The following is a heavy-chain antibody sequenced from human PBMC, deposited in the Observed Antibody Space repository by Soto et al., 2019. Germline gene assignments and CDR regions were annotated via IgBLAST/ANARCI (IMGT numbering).Heavy chain of an antibody. CDR3: ARDRQRGGSVVGRVDY. J-gene: IGHJ4*02. CDR1: GFTFSSYS. V-gene: IGHV3-21*01. D-gene: IGHD2-15*01. CDR2: ISSSSSSL. Sequence: EVQLVESGGGLVKPGGSLRLSCAASGFTFSSYSMNWVRQAPGKGLEWVSSISSSSSSLYYADSVKGRFTIYRDNAKNSMYLQMDSLRAEDTAVYYCARDRQRGGSVVGRVDYWGQGTLVTVSS.